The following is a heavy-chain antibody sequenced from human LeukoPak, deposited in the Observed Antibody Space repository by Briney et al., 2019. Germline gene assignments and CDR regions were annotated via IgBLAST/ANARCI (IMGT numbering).Heavy chain of an antibody. CDR1: GFTFSAYG. CDR2: ISPTSDIV. Sequence: PGGSLTLSCAASGFTFSAYGMTWVRQAPGKGLEWVSFISPTSDIVFYAASVKGRFTISRDNAKNSLYLQMNSLRDEDTAVYYCARVRSGWYDDYWGQGTLVTVSS. V-gene: IGHV3-48*02. J-gene: IGHJ4*02. CDR3: ARVRSGWYDDY. D-gene: IGHD6-19*01.